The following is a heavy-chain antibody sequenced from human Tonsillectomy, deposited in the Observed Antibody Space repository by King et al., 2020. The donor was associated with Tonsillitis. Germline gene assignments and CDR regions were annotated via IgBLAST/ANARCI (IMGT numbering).Heavy chain of an antibody. CDR1: GYTFTGYY. V-gene: IGHV1-2*02. J-gene: IGHJ4*02. Sequence: QLVQSGAEVKKPGASVKVSCKASGYTFTGYYMHWVRQAPGQGLEWMGWINPNSGGTNYAQKFQGRVTMTRETSISTAYMERSRLRSDDTAVYYCARYSLSSSWYREVDYWGQGTLVTVSS. CDR2: INPNSGGT. CDR3: ARYSLSSSWYREVDY. D-gene: IGHD6-13*01.